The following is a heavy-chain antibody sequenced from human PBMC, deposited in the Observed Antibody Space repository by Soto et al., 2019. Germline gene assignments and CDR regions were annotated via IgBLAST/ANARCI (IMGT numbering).Heavy chain of an antibody. CDR3: ARDLSFIAPTRES. Sequence: EVQLVESGGGLVQPGGSLRLSCAASGFTFSSYSMNWVRQAPGKGLEWVSYISSSSSTIYYADSVKGRCTISRDNVKNSLYLQMNSLRDEDTAVYYCARDLSFIAPTRESWGQGTLVTVSS. CDR2: ISSSSSTI. D-gene: IGHD1-1*01. J-gene: IGHJ5*02. V-gene: IGHV3-48*02. CDR1: GFTFSSYS.